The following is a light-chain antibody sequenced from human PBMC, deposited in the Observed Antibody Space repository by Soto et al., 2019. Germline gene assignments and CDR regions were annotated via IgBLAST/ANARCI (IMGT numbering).Light chain of an antibody. CDR1: QSVSSN. CDR3: QQYNNWPPLT. V-gene: IGKV3-15*01. J-gene: IGKJ4*01. CDR2: GAS. Sequence: EIEMTQSPATLSVSPGEEATLSCRASQSVSSNLAWYQQKPGQAPRLLIYGASTRATGIPARFSGSGSGTEFTLTISRLLSEDSAVYYCQQYNNWPPLTFGGGTKVEIK.